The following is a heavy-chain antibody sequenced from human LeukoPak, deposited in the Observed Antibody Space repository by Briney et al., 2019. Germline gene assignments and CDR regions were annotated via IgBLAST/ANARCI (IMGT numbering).Heavy chain of an antibody. J-gene: IGHJ4*02. Sequence: SETLSLTCTVSGGSISSHYWSWIRQPPGKGLEWIGYIYYSGSTNYNPSLKSRVTISVDTSKNQFSLKLSSVTAADTAVYYCARDVGTTGWHTFDYWGQGTLVTVSS. V-gene: IGHV4-59*11. CDR1: GGSISSHY. D-gene: IGHD3-9*01. CDR2: IYYSGST. CDR3: ARDVGTTGWHTFDY.